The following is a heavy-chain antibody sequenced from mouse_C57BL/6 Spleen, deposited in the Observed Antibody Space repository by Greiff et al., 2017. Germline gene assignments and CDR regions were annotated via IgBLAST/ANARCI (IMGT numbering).Heavy chain of an antibody. CDR3: ARDGLGRGWFAY. J-gene: IGHJ3*01. CDR1: GFTFSSYA. V-gene: IGHV5-4*01. CDR2: ISDGGSYT. D-gene: IGHD4-1*01. Sequence: EVKLVESGGGLVKPGASLKLSCAASGFTFSSYAMPWVRQTPEKRLEWVATISDGGSYTYYPDNVKGRFTISRDNAKNNLYLQMSHLKSEDTAMYYCARDGLGRGWFAYWGQGTLVTVSA.